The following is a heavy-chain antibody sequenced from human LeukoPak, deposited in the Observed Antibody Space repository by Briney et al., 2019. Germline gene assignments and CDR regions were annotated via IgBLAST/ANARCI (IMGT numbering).Heavy chain of an antibody. V-gene: IGHV3-23*01. Sequence: PGGSLRLSCAASGFTFSSFATSWVRQAPGKGLEWVSGISASGGSTYYADSVKGRFTISRENAKNSLYLQMNSLRGEDTAVYYCARYCGGDCYSPHDAFDIWGQGAMVTVSS. CDR3: ARYCGGDCYSPHDAFDI. CDR2: ISASGGST. J-gene: IGHJ3*02. CDR1: GFTFSSFA. D-gene: IGHD2-21*02.